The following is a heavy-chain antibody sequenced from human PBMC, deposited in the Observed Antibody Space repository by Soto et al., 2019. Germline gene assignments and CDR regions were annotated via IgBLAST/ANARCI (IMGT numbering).Heavy chain of an antibody. CDR3: AKNGDFWSWGMDV. V-gene: IGHV3-23*01. Sequence: GGSLRLSCAASGFTFSTYAMTWVRQAPGKGLEWVSIISSSGDATYYLDSVKGRFTISRDNSRNTLNLQMNSLRAEDTAVYYCAKNGDFWSWGMDVWGQGTTVTVYS. CDR2: ISSSGDAT. CDR1: GFTFSTYA. J-gene: IGHJ6*02. D-gene: IGHD3-3*01.